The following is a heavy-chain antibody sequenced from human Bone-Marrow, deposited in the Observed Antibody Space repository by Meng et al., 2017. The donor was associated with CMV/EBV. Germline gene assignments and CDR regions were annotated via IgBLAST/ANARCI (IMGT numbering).Heavy chain of an antibody. CDR2: TVYGGNT. CDR1: GGSVSSDSYH. V-gene: IGHV4-61*01. Sequence: SETLSLTCTVSGGSVSSDSYHWNWIRQPPGKGLEWIGQTVYGGNTKYNPSLESRLTISVDTSKNQFSLTLNSVTAADTAIYYCAGLLVGNGGRSPWGQGTLATVSS. CDR3: AGLLVGNGGRSP. J-gene: IGHJ5*02. D-gene: IGHD2-8*01.